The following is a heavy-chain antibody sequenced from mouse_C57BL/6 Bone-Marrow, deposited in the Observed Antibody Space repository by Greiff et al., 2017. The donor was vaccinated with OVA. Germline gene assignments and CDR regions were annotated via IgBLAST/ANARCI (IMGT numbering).Heavy chain of an antibody. CDR3: ARSDLPGYAMDY. J-gene: IGHJ4*01. V-gene: IGHV1-4*01. Sequence: VQGVESGAELARPGASVKMSCKASGYTFTSYTMHWVKQRPGQGLEWIGYINPSSGYTKYNQKFKDKATLTADKSSSTAYMQLSSLTSEDSAVYYCARSDLPGYAMDYWGQGTSVTVSS. CDR1: GYTFTSYT. D-gene: IGHD5-1*01. CDR2: INPSSGYT.